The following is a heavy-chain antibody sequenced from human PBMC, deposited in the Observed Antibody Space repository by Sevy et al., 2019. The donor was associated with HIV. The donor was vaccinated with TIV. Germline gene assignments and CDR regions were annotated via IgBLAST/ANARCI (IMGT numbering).Heavy chain of an antibody. CDR2: TYYRAKWYN. CDR3: ARNPPYCSGTSCHFDY. CDR1: GDSVSSNSAA. V-gene: IGHV6-1*01. Sequence: KQSQTLSLTCAISGDSVSSNSAAWNWIRQSPSRGLEWLGRTYYRAKWYNDYAVSVKGRITINPDTSKNKFSLQLNSVTPEDTAVYYCARNPPYCSGTSCHFDYWGQGTLVTVSS. J-gene: IGHJ4*02. D-gene: IGHD2-2*01.